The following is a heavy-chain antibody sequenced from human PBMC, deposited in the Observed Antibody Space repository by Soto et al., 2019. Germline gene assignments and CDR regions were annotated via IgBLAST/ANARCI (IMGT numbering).Heavy chain of an antibody. CDR3: VRAYGGKSGRDFDY. V-gene: IGHV1-46*01. D-gene: IGHD2-15*01. Sequence: ASVKVSCKASGYPFIFYHMHWVRQAPGQGLEWMGMINPNGGSRAYAQKVQDRVTMTEDSSSSTFYMELSSLRSEDTAVYYCVRAYGGKSGRDFDYWGQGTLVTVSS. CDR2: INPNGGSR. CDR1: GYPFIFYH. J-gene: IGHJ4*02.